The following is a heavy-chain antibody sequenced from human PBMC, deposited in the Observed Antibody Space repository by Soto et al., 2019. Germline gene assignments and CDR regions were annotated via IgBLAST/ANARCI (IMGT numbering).Heavy chain of an antibody. CDR3: ARDPSSSSEYFQH. CDR1: GGSISSGGYY. V-gene: IGHV4-31*03. D-gene: IGHD6-6*01. Sequence: KPSETLSLTCTVSGGSISSGGYYWSWIRQHPGKGLEWIGYIYYSGSTYYNPSLKSRVTISVDTSKNQFSLKLSSVTAADTAVYYCARDPSSSSEYFQHWGQGTLVTVSS. CDR2: IYYSGST. J-gene: IGHJ1*01.